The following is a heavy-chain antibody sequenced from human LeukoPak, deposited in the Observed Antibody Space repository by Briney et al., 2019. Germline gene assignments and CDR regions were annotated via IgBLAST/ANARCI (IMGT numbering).Heavy chain of an antibody. CDR2: IFHSATT. CDR3: ARAYSVRYGLGYYYMDV. J-gene: IGHJ6*03. V-gene: IGHV4-38-2*02. D-gene: IGHD1-26*01. CDR1: GYSISSTYY. Sequence: SETLSLTCTVSGYSISSTYYWGWIRQPPGKRLEWIGIIFHSATTSYNPSLKSRVTISVDTSKNQFSLKLSSVTAADTAVYYCARAYSVRYGLGYYYMDVWGKGTTVTISS.